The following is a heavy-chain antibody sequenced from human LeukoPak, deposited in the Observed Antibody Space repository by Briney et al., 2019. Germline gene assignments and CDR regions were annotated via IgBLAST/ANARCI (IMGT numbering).Heavy chain of an antibody. CDR3: ARDQYDSSGYYYLEHPYHYYYYGMDV. Sequence: PGRSLRLSCAASGFTFSSYAMHWVRQAPGKGLEWVAVISYDGSNKYYADSVKGRFTISRDNSKNTLYLQMNSLRAEDTAVYYCARDQYDSSGYYYLEHPYHYYYYGMDVWGQGTTVTVSS. CDR2: ISYDGSNK. CDR1: GFTFSSYA. J-gene: IGHJ6*02. V-gene: IGHV3-30-3*01. D-gene: IGHD3-22*01.